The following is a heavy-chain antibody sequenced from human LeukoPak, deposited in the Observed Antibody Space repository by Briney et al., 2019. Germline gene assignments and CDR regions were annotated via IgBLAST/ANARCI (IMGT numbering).Heavy chain of an antibody. CDR2: IKQDGSEK. Sequence: GGSLRLSCAASGFTFSSYWRSWVRQAPGKGLEWVANIKQDGSEKYYVDSVKGRFTISRDNAKNSLYLQMNSLRAEDTAVYYCARGGGYDLYFDYWGQGTLVTVSS. CDR1: GFTFSSYW. J-gene: IGHJ4*02. CDR3: ARGGGYDLYFDY. D-gene: IGHD5-12*01. V-gene: IGHV3-7*03.